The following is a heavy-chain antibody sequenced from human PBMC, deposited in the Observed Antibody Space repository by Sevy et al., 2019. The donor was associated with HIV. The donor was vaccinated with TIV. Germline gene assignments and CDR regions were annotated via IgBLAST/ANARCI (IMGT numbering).Heavy chain of an antibody. CDR3: ARGYCSGGSCYRGSYYYYHGMDV. V-gene: IGHV3-11*04. J-gene: IGHJ6*02. CDR2: ISSSGSTI. Sequence: GGSLRLSCAASGFTFSDYYMSWIRQAPGKGLEWVSYISSSGSTIYYADSVKGQFTISRDNAKNSLYLQMNSLRAEDTAVYYCARGYCSGGSCYRGSYYYYHGMDVWGQGTTVTVSS. CDR1: GFTFSDYY. D-gene: IGHD2-15*01.